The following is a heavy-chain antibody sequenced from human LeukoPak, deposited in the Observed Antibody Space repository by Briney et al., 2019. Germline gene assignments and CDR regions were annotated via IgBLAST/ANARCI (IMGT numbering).Heavy chain of an antibody. D-gene: IGHD2-15*01. V-gene: IGHV3-23*01. Sequence: GGSLRLSCAASGFTFRNYGMNWVRQAPGKGLEWVTGISGSGGSTYYADSVKGRFTISRDNSKNTLYLQMDSLSAEDTAVYYCAKGHEDIVVVVAAYFDYWGQGTLVTVSS. CDR1: GFTFRNYG. CDR3: AKGHEDIVVVVAAYFDY. CDR2: ISGSGGST. J-gene: IGHJ4*02.